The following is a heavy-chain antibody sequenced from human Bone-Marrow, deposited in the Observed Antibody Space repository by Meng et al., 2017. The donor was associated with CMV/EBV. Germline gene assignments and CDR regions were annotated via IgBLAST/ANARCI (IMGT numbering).Heavy chain of an antibody. CDR1: GFTFSSYG. J-gene: IGHJ4*02. D-gene: IGHD1-14*01. Sequence: GESLKISCAASGFTFSSYGMHWVRQAPGKGLEWVAFIRYDGSNKYYADSVKGRFTISRDNAKNSLYLQMNSLRAEDTAVYYCARGLTRSDYWGQGTLVNGAS. CDR2: IRYDGSNK. CDR3: ARGLTRSDY. V-gene: IGHV3-30*02.